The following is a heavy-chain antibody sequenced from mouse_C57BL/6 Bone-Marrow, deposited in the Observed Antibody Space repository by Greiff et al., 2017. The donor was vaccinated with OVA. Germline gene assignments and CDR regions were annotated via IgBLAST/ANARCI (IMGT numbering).Heavy chain of an antibody. CDR1: GFSLTSYG. CDR2: IWRGGST. Sequence: VQLQQSGPGLVQPSQSLSITCTVSGFSLTSYGVHWVRQSPGKGLEWLGVIWRGGSTDYNAAFMSRLSITKDNSTSQVFFKMNSLQADDTAIYYCAITVVPPCYAMDYWGKGTSVTVSS. CDR3: AITVVPPCYAMDY. D-gene: IGHD1-1*01. V-gene: IGHV2-5*01. J-gene: IGHJ4*01.